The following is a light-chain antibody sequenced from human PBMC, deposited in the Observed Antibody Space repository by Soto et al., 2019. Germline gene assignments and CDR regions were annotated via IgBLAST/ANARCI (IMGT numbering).Light chain of an antibody. Sequence: QAALTQPRPVSGSPGQSVTISCTGTSSDVGADNYVSWYQQHPGKAPTVMIYDVSKRPSGVPDRFSGSKSGTTASLTISGLQADDEADYYCCSYAGSYNYVFGSGTKLTVL. CDR2: DVS. J-gene: IGLJ1*01. V-gene: IGLV2-11*01. CDR3: CSYAGSYNYV. CDR1: SSDVGADNY.